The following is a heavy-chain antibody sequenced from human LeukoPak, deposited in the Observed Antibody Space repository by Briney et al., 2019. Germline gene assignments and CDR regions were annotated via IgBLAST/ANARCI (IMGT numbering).Heavy chain of an antibody. V-gene: IGHV3-48*03. CDR3: ARDQDWAFDY. D-gene: IGHD3/OR15-3a*01. J-gene: IGHJ4*02. CDR2: INHGGSIV. CDR1: GFTFVSHA. Sequence: GGSMRLSCAVSGFTFVSHAMNWVRQAPGKGLEWISFINHGGSIVYYADSVKGRFATSRDNAKNSLYLQINSVGADDTAVYYCARDQDWAFDYWGQGTLVTVSS.